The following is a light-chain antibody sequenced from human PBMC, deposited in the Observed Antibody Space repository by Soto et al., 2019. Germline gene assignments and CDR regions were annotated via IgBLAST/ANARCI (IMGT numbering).Light chain of an antibody. V-gene: IGLV2-23*01. CDR3: CSYAGSSTYV. Sequence: QSVLTQPASVSGSPGQSITISCTGTSSDVGSYNLVSWYQQHPGKAPKLMIYEGSKRPSGVSNRFSGPKSGNTASLTISGLQAEEEADYYCCSYAGSSTYVFGPGTKVTVL. CDR2: EGS. J-gene: IGLJ1*01. CDR1: SSDVGSYNL.